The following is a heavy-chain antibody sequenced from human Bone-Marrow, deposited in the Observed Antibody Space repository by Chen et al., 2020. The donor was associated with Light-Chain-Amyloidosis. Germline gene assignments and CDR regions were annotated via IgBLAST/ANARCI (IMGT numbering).Heavy chain of an antibody. D-gene: IGHD5-12*01. CDR2: IYPDDSDA. V-gene: IGHV5-51*01. J-gene: IGHJ4*02. CDR3: ARRRDGYNFDY. Sequence: EVQLEQSGPEVKKPGESLKISCKGSGYTFPNYWIGWVRQMPGKGLEWMGVIYPDDSDARYSPSFEGQVTISADKSITTAYRQWRSLKASGTAMYYCARRRDGYNFDYWGQGTLVTVSS. CDR1: GYTFPNYW.